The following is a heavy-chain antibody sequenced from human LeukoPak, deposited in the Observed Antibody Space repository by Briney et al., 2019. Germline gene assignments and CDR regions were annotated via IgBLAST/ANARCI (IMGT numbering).Heavy chain of an antibody. V-gene: IGHV3-21*01. J-gene: IGHJ6*03. D-gene: IGHD6-13*01. CDR1: GFTFSSYS. CDR2: ISSSSSYI. Sequence: GGSLRLSCAASGFTFSSYSMNWVRQAPGKGLEWVSSISSSSSYIYYADSVKGRFTISRDNAKNSLYLQMNSLRAEDTAAYYCARDNRWEQLVLVFSYMDVWGKGTTVTVSS. CDR3: ARDNRWEQLVLVFSYMDV.